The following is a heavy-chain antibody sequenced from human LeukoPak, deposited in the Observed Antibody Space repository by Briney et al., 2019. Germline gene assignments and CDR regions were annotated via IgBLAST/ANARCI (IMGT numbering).Heavy chain of an antibody. CDR1: GGSISSSSYY. J-gene: IGHJ6*03. D-gene: IGHD4-17*01. Sequence: SETLSLTCTVSGGSISSSSYYWGWIRQPPGKGLEWIGSIYYSGSTYYNPSLKSRVTISVDTSKNQFSLKLSSVTAADTAVYYCARDRPVYGDYPYYYYYMDVWGKGTTVTISS. CDR3: ARDRPVYGDYPYYYYYMDV. V-gene: IGHV4-39*07. CDR2: IYYSGST.